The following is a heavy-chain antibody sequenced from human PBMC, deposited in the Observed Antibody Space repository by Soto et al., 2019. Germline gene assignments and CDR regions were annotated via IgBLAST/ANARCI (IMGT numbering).Heavy chain of an antibody. D-gene: IGHD1-1*01. CDR1: GYTFTCYY. J-gene: IGHJ6*02. CDR3: ARDGSSYYGMDV. CDR2: INPNSGGT. V-gene: IGHV1-2*04. Sequence: ASVKVSCKASGYTFTCYYMHWVRQAPGQGLEWMGWINPNSGGTNYAQKFQGWVTMTRDTSISTAYMELSRLRSDDTAVYYCARDGSSYYGMDVWGQGTTVTVSS.